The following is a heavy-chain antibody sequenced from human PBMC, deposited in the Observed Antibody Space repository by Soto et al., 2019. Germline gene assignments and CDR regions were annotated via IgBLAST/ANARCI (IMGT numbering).Heavy chain of an antibody. J-gene: IGHJ4*02. CDR3: ARDQGTGTTSGYY. D-gene: IGHD1-7*01. CDR1: GFTFSSYG. Sequence: PGGTLRLSCAASGFTFSSYGMHWVRQAPGKGLEWVAVIWYDGSNKYYADSVKGRFTISRDNSKNTLYLQMNSLRAEDTAVYYCARDQGTGTTSGYYWGQGTLVTVSS. V-gene: IGHV3-33*01. CDR2: IWYDGSNK.